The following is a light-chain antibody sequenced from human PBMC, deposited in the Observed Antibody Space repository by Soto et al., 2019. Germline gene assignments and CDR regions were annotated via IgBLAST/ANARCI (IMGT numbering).Light chain of an antibody. Sequence: DIQMTQSPSSLSASVGDRVTITCRASQSISSYLNWYQQKPGKAPKLLIYAASSLQSGVPSRFSGSGSWTEFTLTIRRLQPEDFATYYCQQSYSTPRTFGQGTKVEIK. CDR3: QQSYSTPRT. CDR1: QSISSY. J-gene: IGKJ1*01. V-gene: IGKV1-39*01. CDR2: AAS.